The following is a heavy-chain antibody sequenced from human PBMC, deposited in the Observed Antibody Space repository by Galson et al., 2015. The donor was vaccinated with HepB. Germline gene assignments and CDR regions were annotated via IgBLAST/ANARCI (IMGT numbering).Heavy chain of an antibody. Sequence: SVKVSCKASGGTFSSYAISWVRQAPGQGLEWMGGIIPISGTANYAQRFQGRVTINADESTTTAYMELSSLRSEDTAVYYCARGTASGYDMGYTYEKVADFPYYYAMDVWGQGTTVTVSS. CDR3: ARGTASGYDMGYTYEKVADFPYYYAMDV. D-gene: IGHD5-12*01. CDR1: GGTFSSYA. CDR2: IIPISGTA. J-gene: IGHJ6*02. V-gene: IGHV1-69*13.